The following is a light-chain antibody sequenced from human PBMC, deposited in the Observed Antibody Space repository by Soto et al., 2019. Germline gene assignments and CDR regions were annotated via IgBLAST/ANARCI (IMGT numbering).Light chain of an antibody. CDR3: QQYGSSPT. J-gene: IGKJ1*01. Sequence: EIVLTQSPGTLSLSPGERATLSCRSSQSVSSSYLAWYQQKPGQAPRLLIYDVSSRATGIPDRFSGSGSGTDFTLTISRLEPEDFAVYYCQQYGSSPTFGQGTTVEIK. V-gene: IGKV3-20*01. CDR2: DVS. CDR1: QSVSSSY.